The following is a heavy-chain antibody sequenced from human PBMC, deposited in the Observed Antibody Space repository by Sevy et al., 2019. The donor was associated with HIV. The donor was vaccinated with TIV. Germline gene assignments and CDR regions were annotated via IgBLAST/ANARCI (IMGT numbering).Heavy chain of an antibody. Sequence: GGSLRLSCAASGFTFSSYSMNWVRQAPGKGLEWVSSISRSSSYIYYADSVKGQFTICRDNAKNSLYLQMNSVRAEDTAVYYGAEAGTSGRDSYNYVGYWDQRTLVTVSS. CDR3: AEAGTSGRDSYNYVGY. CDR1: GFTFSSYS. V-gene: IGHV3-21*01. CDR2: ISRSSSYI. D-gene: IGHD5-12*01. J-gene: IGHJ4*02.